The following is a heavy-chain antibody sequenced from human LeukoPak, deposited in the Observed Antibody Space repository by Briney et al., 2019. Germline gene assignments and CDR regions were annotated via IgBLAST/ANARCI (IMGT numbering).Heavy chain of an antibody. Sequence: PSETLSLTCTVSGGSISSYYWSWIRQPAGKGLEWIGRIYTSGSTNYNPSLKSRVTMSVDTSKNQFSLKLSSVTAADTAVYYCARVCCSSTSCYAYDYWGQGTLVTVSS. CDR3: ARVCCSSTSCYAYDY. D-gene: IGHD2-2*01. J-gene: IGHJ4*02. CDR2: IYTSGST. CDR1: GGSISSYY. V-gene: IGHV4-4*07.